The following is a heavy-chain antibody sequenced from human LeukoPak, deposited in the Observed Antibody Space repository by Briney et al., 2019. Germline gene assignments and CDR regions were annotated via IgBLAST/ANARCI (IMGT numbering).Heavy chain of an antibody. V-gene: IGHV4-39*01. CDR1: GGSISSSSYY. CDR2: IYYSGST. Sequence: SETLSLTCTVSGGSISSSSYYWGWIRQPPGKGLEWIGSIYYSGSTYYNPSLKSRVTISVDTSKNQFSLKLSSVTAADTAVYYCARRVTMIVVVIRRYNWFDPWGQGTLVTVSS. D-gene: IGHD3-22*01. CDR3: ARRVTMIVVVIRRYNWFDP. J-gene: IGHJ5*02.